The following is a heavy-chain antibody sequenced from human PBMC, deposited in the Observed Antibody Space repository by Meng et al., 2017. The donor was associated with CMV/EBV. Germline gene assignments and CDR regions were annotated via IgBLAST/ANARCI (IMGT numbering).Heavy chain of an antibody. Sequence: KVSCKVSGYTLTELSMHWVRQAPGKGLEWMGGFDPEDGETIYAQKFQGRVTMTEDTSTDTAYMELSSLRSEDTAVYYCATLYYYDSSPPGETNDAFDIWGQGTMVTVSS. CDR3: ATLYYYDSSPPGETNDAFDI. V-gene: IGHV1-24*01. J-gene: IGHJ3*02. CDR2: FDPEDGET. CDR1: GYTLTELS. D-gene: IGHD3-22*01.